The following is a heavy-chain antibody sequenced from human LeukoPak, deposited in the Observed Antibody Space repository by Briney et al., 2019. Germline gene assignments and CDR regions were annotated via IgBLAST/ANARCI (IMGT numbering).Heavy chain of an antibody. CDR1: GFTFSSYG. D-gene: IGHD5-24*01. V-gene: IGHV3-23*01. J-gene: IGHJ3*02. Sequence: GGSLRLSCAASGFTFSSYGMNWVRRAPGKGLEWVSAISGSGGTTYYADSVKGRFTVSRDNSKETLYLQMNSLTAEDTAVYYCAKAGVELATISPFDIWGQGTMVTVSS. CDR3: AKAGVELATISPFDI. CDR2: ISGSGGTT.